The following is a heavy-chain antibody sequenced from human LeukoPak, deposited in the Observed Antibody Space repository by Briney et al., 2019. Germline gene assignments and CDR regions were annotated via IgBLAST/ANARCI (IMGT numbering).Heavy chain of an antibody. Sequence: GGSLRLSCAASVFTFSSYAMHWVRQAPGKGLEWVSVISYDVSNKYYTDSVKGRFTISRYNSKNTLYLQMNSLRAQDTAVYYCARGFRRGGFDYWGQGTLVTVSS. V-gene: IGHV3-30-3*01. CDR1: VFTFSSYA. CDR2: ISYDVSNK. CDR3: ARGFRRGGFDY. D-gene: IGHD3-10*01. J-gene: IGHJ4*02.